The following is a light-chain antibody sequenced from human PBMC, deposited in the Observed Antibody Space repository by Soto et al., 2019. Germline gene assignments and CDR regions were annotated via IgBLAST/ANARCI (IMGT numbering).Light chain of an antibody. CDR3: QQYNNWPRT. Sequence: EIVMTQSPATLSVSPGERATLSCRASQSVSSNLAWYQQKPGQAPRLLIYGASTRATGIPARFSGSGSGTEFTLTISSLQSEDFAVCYCQQYNNWPRTFGQGTRWIS. V-gene: IGKV3-15*01. J-gene: IGKJ1*01. CDR1: QSVSSN. CDR2: GAS.